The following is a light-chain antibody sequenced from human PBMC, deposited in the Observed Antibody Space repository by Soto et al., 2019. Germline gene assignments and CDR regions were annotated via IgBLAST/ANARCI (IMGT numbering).Light chain of an antibody. Sequence: DVVVTQSTLSLPVTLGQRASISCRSSQSLAYSDGNTYLSWFHQRPGQSPRRLIYKVSNRDSGVPDRFSGSGSGTDFTLKISRVEAEDVGVYYCMQGTKWPGTFGQGTKVDIK. CDR2: KVS. J-gene: IGKJ2*01. CDR3: MQGTKWPGT. V-gene: IGKV2-30*01. CDR1: QSLAYSDGNTY.